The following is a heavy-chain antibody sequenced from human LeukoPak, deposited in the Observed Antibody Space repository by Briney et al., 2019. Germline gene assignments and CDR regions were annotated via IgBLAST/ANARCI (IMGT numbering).Heavy chain of an antibody. CDR1: GFTFSSYW. Sequence: GGSLRLSCAASGFTFSSYWMSWVRQAPGKGLEWAANINQDGSEKYYVDSVKGRFTISRDNAKNSLYLQMNSLRAEDTAVYYCARVQWLAAYYFDYWGQGALVTVSS. CDR2: INQDGSEK. D-gene: IGHD6-19*01. CDR3: ARVQWLAAYYFDY. J-gene: IGHJ4*02. V-gene: IGHV3-7*03.